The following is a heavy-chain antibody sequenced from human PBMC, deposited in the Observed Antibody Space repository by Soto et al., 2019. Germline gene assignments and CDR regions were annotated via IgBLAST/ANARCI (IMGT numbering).Heavy chain of an antibody. CDR2: IYYRGST. Sequence: MWQTPGKGLEYMGYIYYRGSTNYNPSVKSRVTMSVDTSRNLVSLKVNSVTAADTAVFYYARQRLLPYSAVLDFLGHGSTVT. J-gene: IGHJ6*02. CDR3: ARQRLLPYSAVLDF. V-gene: IGHV4-61*07. D-gene: IGHD2-15*01.